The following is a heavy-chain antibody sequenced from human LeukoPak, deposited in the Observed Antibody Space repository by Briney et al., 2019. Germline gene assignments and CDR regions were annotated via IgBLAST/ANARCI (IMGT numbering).Heavy chain of an antibody. D-gene: IGHD4-17*01. V-gene: IGHV4-30-4*02. CDR1: GGSISSGDYY. CDR3: AREDPQTTVPEGLDV. J-gene: IGHJ6*02. Sequence: SETLSLTCTVSGGSISSGDYYWSWIRQPPGKGLEWIGYIYYSGSTYYNPSLKSRVTISVDTSKNQFSLKLNSVTAADTAVYYCAREDPQTTVPEGLDVWGQGTTVTVSS. CDR2: IYYSGST.